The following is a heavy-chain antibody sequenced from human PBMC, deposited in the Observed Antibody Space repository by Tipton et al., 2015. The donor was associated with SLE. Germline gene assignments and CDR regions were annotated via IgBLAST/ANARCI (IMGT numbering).Heavy chain of an antibody. CDR3: ARHDTNYGRNWFDP. D-gene: IGHD2-8*01. Sequence: GLVKPSETLSLTCTVSGVSISGSSYYWDWIRQPPGKGPEWIGRITNNGNTYNNPSLQSRVTMSVDTSKNHFSLKLSSVTAADTAVYYCARHDTNYGRNWFDPWGQGTLVTVSS. CDR1: GVSISGSSYY. CDR2: ITNNGNT. J-gene: IGHJ5*02. V-gene: IGHV4-39*01.